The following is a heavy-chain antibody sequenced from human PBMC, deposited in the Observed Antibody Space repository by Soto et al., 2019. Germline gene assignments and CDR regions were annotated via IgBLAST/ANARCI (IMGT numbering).Heavy chain of an antibody. Sequence: ASVKVSCKASGYTFTSYGISSVRQAPGQGLEAMGWISAYNGNTNYAQKLQGRVTMTTDTSTSTAYMELRSLRSDDTAVYYCARDPPLTVVVPAAYYYYYGMDVWGQGTTVTVSS. J-gene: IGHJ6*02. V-gene: IGHV1-18*04. D-gene: IGHD2-2*01. CDR3: ARDPPLTVVVPAAYYYYYGMDV. CDR2: ISAYNGNT. CDR1: GYTFTSYG.